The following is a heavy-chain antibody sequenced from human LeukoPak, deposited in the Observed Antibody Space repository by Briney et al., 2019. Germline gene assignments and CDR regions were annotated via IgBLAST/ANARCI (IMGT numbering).Heavy chain of an antibody. J-gene: IGHJ5*02. Sequence: PGGSLRLSCAASGFTFNSREMHWVRQAPGKGLEWVSYITSSGGITYYADSVKGRFTASRDNAKNSLYLQMNSLRAEDTAVYYCAGERNCGGDCYQGSWFDPWGQGTLVTVSS. V-gene: IGHV3-48*03. CDR3: AGERNCGGDCYQGSWFDP. CDR1: GFTFNSRE. CDR2: ITSSGGIT. D-gene: IGHD2-21*02.